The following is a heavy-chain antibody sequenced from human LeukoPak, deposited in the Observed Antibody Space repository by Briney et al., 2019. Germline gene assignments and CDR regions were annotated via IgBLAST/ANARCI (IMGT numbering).Heavy chain of an antibody. J-gene: IGHJ4*02. CDR1: GFTFSSYA. CDR3: ARELYSGSYCPDY. V-gene: IGHV3-30-3*01. Sequence: GGSLRLSCAASGFTFSSYAMHWVRQAPGKGLEWAAVISYDGSNKYYADSVKGRFTISRDNSKNTLYLQMNSLRAEDTAVYYCARELYSGSYCPDYWGQGTLVTVSS. CDR2: ISYDGSNK. D-gene: IGHD1-26*01.